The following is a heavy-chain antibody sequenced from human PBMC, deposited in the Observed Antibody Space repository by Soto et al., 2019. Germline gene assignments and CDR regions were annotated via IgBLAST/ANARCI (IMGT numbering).Heavy chain of an antibody. J-gene: IGHJ6*02. D-gene: IGHD6-13*01. Sequence: QVQLVQSGAEVKKPGASVKVSCKASGYTFTSYYMHWVRQAPGQGLEWMGIINPSGGSTSYAQKFQGRVTMTRDTSTSTVYMELSSLRSEDTAVYYCARVAAAGTWNYGMDVWGQGTTVTVSS. CDR1: GYTFTSYY. CDR2: INPSGGST. CDR3: ARVAAAGTWNYGMDV. V-gene: IGHV1-46*03.